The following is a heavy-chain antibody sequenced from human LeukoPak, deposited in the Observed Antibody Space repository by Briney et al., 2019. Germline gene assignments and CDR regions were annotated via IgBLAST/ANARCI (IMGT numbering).Heavy chain of an antibody. D-gene: IGHD3-10*01. V-gene: IGHV3-7*01. J-gene: IGHJ5*02. Sequence: GGSLRLSCAASGFMFSSYWMSWVRQAPGKGLEWVADIKEDGSEKSYVDSVKGRFTISRDNSKNTLYLQMNSLRAEDTAVYYCAKGFGVLLFGEDGPWGQGTLVTVSS. CDR3: AKGFGVLLFGEDGP. CDR1: GFMFSSYW. CDR2: IKEDGSEK.